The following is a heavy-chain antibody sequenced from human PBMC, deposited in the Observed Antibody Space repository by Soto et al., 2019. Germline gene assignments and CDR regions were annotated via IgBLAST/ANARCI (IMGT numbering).Heavy chain of an antibody. D-gene: IGHD2-21*02. Sequence: ASVKVSCKASGYTFTSYDINWVRQATGQGLEWMGWMNPNSGNTGYAQKFQGRVTMTRNTSISTAYMELSSLRSEDTAVYYCARLKSEDLAYCGGDCYSNDYWGQGTLVTVSS. CDR1: GYTFTSYD. CDR3: ARLKSEDLAYCGGDCYSNDY. J-gene: IGHJ4*02. CDR2: MNPNSGNT. V-gene: IGHV1-8*01.